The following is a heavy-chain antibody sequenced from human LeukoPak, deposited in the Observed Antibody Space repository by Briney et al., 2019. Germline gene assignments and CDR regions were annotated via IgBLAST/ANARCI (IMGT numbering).Heavy chain of an antibody. CDR3: ARERGYSGYDYFIDSPSDY. D-gene: IGHD5-12*01. Sequence: GGSLRLSCAASGFTFSSDWMHWVRQAPGKGLVWVSRMNDDGSIINYADAVKGRFTISRDNAKNSLYLQMNSLRAEDTAVHYCARERGYSGYDYFIDSPSDYWGQGTLVTVSS. CDR2: MNDDGSII. V-gene: IGHV3-74*01. J-gene: IGHJ4*02. CDR1: GFTFSSDW.